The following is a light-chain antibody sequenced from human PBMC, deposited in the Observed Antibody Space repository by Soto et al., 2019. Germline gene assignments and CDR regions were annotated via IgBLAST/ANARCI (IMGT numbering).Light chain of an antibody. Sequence: ETVMTQSPATLSLSPGESATLSCRARQSVSSYLAWYQQKPGQAPRLLIYHASNRATGIPARFSGSGSGTDFTLTISSLEAEDFAVYYCQQRSNWPPFTFGQGTRLEIK. CDR3: QQRSNWPPFT. J-gene: IGKJ5*01. V-gene: IGKV3-11*01. CDR2: HAS. CDR1: QSVSSY.